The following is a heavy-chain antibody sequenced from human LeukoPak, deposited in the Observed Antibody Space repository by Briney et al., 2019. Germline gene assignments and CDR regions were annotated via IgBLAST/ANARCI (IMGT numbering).Heavy chain of an antibody. CDR3: ARGLRYYGSGIYWYYFDY. D-gene: IGHD3-10*01. V-gene: IGHV3-53*01. CDR2: LYSGGST. Sequence: PGGSLRLSCAVSGFTVSSNYMSWVRQAPGKGLQWVSILYSGGSTYYADSVTGRFTISRDNSKNTLYLQMNSLRAEDTALYYCARGLRYYGSGIYWYYFDYWGQGTLVTVSS. CDR1: GFTVSSNY. J-gene: IGHJ4*02.